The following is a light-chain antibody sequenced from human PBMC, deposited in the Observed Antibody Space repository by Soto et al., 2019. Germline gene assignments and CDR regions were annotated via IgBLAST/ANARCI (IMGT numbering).Light chain of an antibody. CDR3: SSYTSSSTIVV. V-gene: IGLV2-14*01. J-gene: IGLJ2*01. Sequence: QSALTQPASVSGSPGQSITISCTGTSSDVGGYNYVSWYQQHPGKAPKLMIYDVSNRPSGVSNRVSGSKSGNTASLTISGLQAEDEAEYYCSSYTSSSTIVVFGGGTRRTVL. CDR1: SSDVGGYNY. CDR2: DVS.